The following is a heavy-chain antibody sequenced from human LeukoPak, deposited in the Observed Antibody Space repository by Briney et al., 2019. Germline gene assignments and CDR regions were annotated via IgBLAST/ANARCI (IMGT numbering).Heavy chain of an antibody. CDR2: IYYSGST. Sequence: LRLSCAASGFTFSSYSMNWIRQPPGKGLEWIGYIYYSGSTYYNPSLKSRVTISVDTSKNQFSLKLSSVTAADTAVYYCARGYNWNPGWFDPWGQGTLVTVSS. J-gene: IGHJ5*02. CDR1: GFTFSSYS. V-gene: IGHV4-30-4*08. CDR3: ARGYNWNPGWFDP. D-gene: IGHD1-20*01.